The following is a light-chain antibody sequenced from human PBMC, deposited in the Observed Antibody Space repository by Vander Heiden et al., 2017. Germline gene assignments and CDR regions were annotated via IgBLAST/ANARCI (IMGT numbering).Light chain of an antibody. CDR1: QSISSN. J-gene: IGKJ4*01. Sequence: IVMTQSPATLSVSPGERATFPCRASQSISSNLAWYQQKPGKAPKLLIYGASTRATGIPARFSGSGSGTDFTLTISSLQSEDFAIYYCQQYNNWPQTFGGGTKVEIK. CDR3: QQYNNWPQT. V-gene: IGKV3-15*01. CDR2: GAS.